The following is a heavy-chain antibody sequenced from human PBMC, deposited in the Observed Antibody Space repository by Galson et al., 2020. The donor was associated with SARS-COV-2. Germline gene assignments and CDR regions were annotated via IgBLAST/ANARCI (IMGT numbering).Heavy chain of an antibody. D-gene: IGHD1-1*01. Sequence: GESLKISCAASGFTVSNTYMSWVRQAPGKGLEWVSIIYSAGSSYYGDSVKGRFTISRDNSKNTLYLQMSSLRVEDTAVYYCAGDTHTGGRADRWGQGTSVIVST. CDR3: AGDTHTGGRADR. J-gene: IGHJ4*02. V-gene: IGHV3-53*01. CDR2: IYSAGSS. CDR1: GFTVSNTY.